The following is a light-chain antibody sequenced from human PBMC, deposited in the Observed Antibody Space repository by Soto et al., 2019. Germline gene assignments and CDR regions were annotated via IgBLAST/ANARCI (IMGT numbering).Light chain of an antibody. V-gene: IGLV2-14*03. CDR2: DVS. CDR3: SSYTTSFTYD. Sequence: QSALTQPASVSGSPGQSIAISCTGTSSDVGAYNYVSWYQQYPGKAPKLMIYDVSNRPSGVSDRFSGSKSGNTASLTISGLQAEDEADYYCSSYTTSFTYDFGTGTKLTVL. CDR1: SSDVGAYNY. J-gene: IGLJ1*01.